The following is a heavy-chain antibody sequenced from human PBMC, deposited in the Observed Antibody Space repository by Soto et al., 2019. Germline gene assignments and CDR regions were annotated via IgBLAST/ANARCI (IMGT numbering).Heavy chain of an antibody. CDR1: GYTFTTYY. D-gene: IGHD2-8*01. CDR3: ARLYGVFEHLDY. Sequence: ASVKVSCKASGYTFTTYYIHWVRQAPGQGLEWMGTINPSGVSTGYAQKFQGRVTMTGDTSTSTVYMELRSLRFEDTAVYYCARLYGVFEHLDYWGQGTLVTVSS. J-gene: IGHJ4*02. V-gene: IGHV1-46*03. CDR2: INPSGVST.